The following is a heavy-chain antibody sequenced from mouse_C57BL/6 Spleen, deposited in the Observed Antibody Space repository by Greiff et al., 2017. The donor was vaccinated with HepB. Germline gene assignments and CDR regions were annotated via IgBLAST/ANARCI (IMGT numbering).Heavy chain of an antibody. J-gene: IGHJ3*01. D-gene: IGHD1-1*01. CDR2: INPNYGTT. CDR3: ARGDYYGSSYTRFAY. CDR1: GYSFTDYN. Sequence: QLQESGPELVKPGASVKISCKASGYSFTDYNMNWVKQSNGKSLEWIGVINPNYGTTSYNQKFKGKATLTVDPSSSTAYMQLDSLTSEDSAVDYCARGDYYGSSYTRFAYWGQGTLVTVSA. V-gene: IGHV1-39*01.